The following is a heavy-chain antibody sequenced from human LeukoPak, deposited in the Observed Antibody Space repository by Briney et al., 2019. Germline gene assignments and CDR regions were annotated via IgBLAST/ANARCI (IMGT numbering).Heavy chain of an antibody. J-gene: IGHJ6*03. CDR1: GGSFSGYY. CDR3: ASRGVVAASYYMDV. Sequence: SETLSLTCAVYGGSFSGYYWSWIRQPPGKGLEWIGEINHSGSTNYNPSLKSRVTISVDTSKNQFSLKLSSVTAADTAVYYCASRGVVAASYYMDVWGKGTTVTVSS. CDR2: INHSGST. D-gene: IGHD2-15*01. V-gene: IGHV4-34*01.